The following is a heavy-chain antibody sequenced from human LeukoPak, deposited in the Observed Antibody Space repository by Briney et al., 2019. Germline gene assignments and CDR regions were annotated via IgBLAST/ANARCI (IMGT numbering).Heavy chain of an antibody. CDR2: IYYSGST. CDR3: ARDDTVVTPLYAFDI. V-gene: IGHV4-59*12. Sequence: PSETLSLTCTVSGGSISSYYWSWIRQPPGKGLEWIGYIYYSGSTNYNPSLKSRVTISVDTSKNQFSLKLSSVTAADTAVYYCARDDTVVTPLYAFDIWGQGTMVTVSS. D-gene: IGHD4-23*01. J-gene: IGHJ3*02. CDR1: GGSISSYY.